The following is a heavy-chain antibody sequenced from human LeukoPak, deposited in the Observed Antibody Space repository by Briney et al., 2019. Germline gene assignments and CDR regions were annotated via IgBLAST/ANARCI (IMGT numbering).Heavy chain of an antibody. Sequence: GGSLRLSCAASGFTVSSNYMSWVRQAPGKGLEWVAVISYDGSNKYCADSVKGRFTISRDNSKNTLYLQMNSLRAEDTAVYYCASTVVDYWGQGTLVTVSS. CDR3: ASTVVDY. D-gene: IGHD4-23*01. V-gene: IGHV3-30*03. CDR1: GFTVSSNY. J-gene: IGHJ4*02. CDR2: ISYDGSNK.